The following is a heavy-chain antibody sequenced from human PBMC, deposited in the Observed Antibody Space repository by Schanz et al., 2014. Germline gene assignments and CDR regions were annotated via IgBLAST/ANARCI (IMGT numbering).Heavy chain of an antibody. CDR1: GFSFSSYA. CDR2: IKSDGSST. Sequence: VQLVESGGGLVQPGGSLRLSCAASGFSFSSYAMGWVRQARGKGLVWVSRIKSDGSSTSYADSVKGRFTISRDNSKNSLYLQMNSLRAEDTAVYYCARIGGSVFDYWAQGTLVTVSS. CDR3: ARIGGSVFDY. D-gene: IGHD3-10*01. V-gene: IGHV3-74*01. J-gene: IGHJ4*02.